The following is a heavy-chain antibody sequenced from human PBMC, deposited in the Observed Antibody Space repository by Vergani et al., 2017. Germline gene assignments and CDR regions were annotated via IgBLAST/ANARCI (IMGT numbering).Heavy chain of an antibody. J-gene: IGHJ4*02. D-gene: IGHD2-15*01. CDR1: GYIFKNYY. Sequence: QVQLVQSGAAVKKPRASAKVSCTASGYIFKNYYMHWLRLAPGQGFQWMGVVNFVTGAATSPQKFEGRITMTRDTSTATVYMDLSSLKYEDTAIYYCARSIGYCTSGSCRPYYFDLWGQGTLVTVSS. CDR3: ARSIGYCTSGSCRPYYFDL. CDR2: VNFVTGAA. V-gene: IGHV1-46*02.